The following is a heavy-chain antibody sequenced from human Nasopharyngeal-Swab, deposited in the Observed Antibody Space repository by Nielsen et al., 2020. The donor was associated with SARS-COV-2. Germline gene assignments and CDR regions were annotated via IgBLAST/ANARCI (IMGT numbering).Heavy chain of an antibody. CDR2: ISSSSYI. CDR3: ARPFRKGAFDI. V-gene: IGHV3-69-1*01. J-gene: IGHJ3*02. Sequence: VRQMPGKGLEWVSSISSSSYIYYADSVKGRFTISRDNAKNSLYLQMNSLRAEDTAVYYCARPFRKGAFDIWGQGTMVTVSS.